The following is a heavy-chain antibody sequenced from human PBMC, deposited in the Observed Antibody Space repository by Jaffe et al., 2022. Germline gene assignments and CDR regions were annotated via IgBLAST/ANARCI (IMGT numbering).Heavy chain of an antibody. CDR1: GFTFGDYA. CDR3: TRVWDYGDYVNESYYFDY. J-gene: IGHJ4*02. D-gene: IGHD4-17*01. Sequence: EVQLVESGGGLVQPGRSLRLSCTASGFTFGDYAMSWVRQAPGKGLEWVGFIRSKAYGGTTEYAASVKGRFTISRDDSKSIAYLQMNSLKTEDTAVYYCTRVWDYGDYVNESYYFDYWGQGTLVTVSS. V-gene: IGHV3-49*04. CDR2: IRSKAYGGTT.